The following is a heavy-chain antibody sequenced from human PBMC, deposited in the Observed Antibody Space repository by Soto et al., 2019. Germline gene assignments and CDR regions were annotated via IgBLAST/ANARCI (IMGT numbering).Heavy chain of an antibody. V-gene: IGHV3-23*01. CDR2: VSDTGIST. CDR3: AKSYFDSSGFDS. J-gene: IGHJ5*01. Sequence: GGSLTLSWAASGFTFRSYALSWVRQAPGKGLEWVSTVSDTGISTYYAGSVTGRFTISRDNSRNTVYLQMNSLRAEDTAVYYCAKSYFDSSGFDSWGLGTLVTVSS. D-gene: IGHD3-22*01. CDR1: GFTFRSYA.